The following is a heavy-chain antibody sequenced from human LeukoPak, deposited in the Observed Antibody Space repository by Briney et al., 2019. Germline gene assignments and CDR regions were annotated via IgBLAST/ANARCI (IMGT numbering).Heavy chain of an antibody. CDR3: ARFNSGSYQHYFDC. D-gene: IGHD1-26*01. V-gene: IGHV4-39*07. CDR1: GGSISSSNYY. CDR2: IYYSGST. J-gene: IGHJ4*02. Sequence: SETLSLTCTVSGGSISSSNYYWGWIRQPPGKGLEWIGSIYYSGSTYYNPSLESRVTISVDTSKNQFSLKLSSVTAADTAMYYCARFNSGSYQHYFDCWGQGTLVTVSS.